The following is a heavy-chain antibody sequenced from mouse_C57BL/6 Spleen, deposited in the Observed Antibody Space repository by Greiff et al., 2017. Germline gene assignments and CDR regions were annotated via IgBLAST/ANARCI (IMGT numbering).Heavy chain of an antibody. J-gene: IGHJ2*01. CDR2: IDPSDTYT. D-gene: IGHD1-1*01. CDR1: GYTFTSYW. CDR3: ARSLYYYAISHPYYFDY. Sequence: VQLQQPGAELVMPGASVKLSCKASGYTFTSYWMHWVKQRPGQGLEWIGEIDPSDTYTNYNQKFKGKSTLTVDKSSSTAYLQLRSLTSEDSAVYYCARSLYYYAISHPYYFDYWDQGTTLTVSS. V-gene: IGHV1-69*01.